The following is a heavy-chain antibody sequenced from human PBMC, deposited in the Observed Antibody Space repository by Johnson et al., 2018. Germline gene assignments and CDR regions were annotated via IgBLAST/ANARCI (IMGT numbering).Heavy chain of an antibody. CDR2: IYPGDSDT. J-gene: IGHJ1*01. D-gene: IGHD3-22*01. Sequence: VQLVESGAEVKKPGESXKISCKGSGYSFTNYWIGWVRQMPGKGLGWMGIIYPGDSDTRYSPSFQGQVTISAGKSISTAYLPWSSLKASDTAMYYCARHSTYYYDSSGYDAEYFQHWGQGTLVTVSS. CDR3: ARHSTYYYDSSGYDAEYFQH. V-gene: IGHV5-51*01. CDR1: GYSFTNYW.